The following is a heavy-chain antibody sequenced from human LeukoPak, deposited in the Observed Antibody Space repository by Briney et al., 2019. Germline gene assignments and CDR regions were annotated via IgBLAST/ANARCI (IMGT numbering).Heavy chain of an antibody. J-gene: IGHJ5*02. D-gene: IGHD3-22*01. CDR2: IRSNSDGGTI. Sequence: GGSLRLSCATSGFTFSNAWMNCVRQAPGKGLERVGRIRSNSDGGTIDYAAPGKGRFTLSRDDSKTTLYLQMNSLQTEDTAVYYCATDFYDSTWGQGTLVTVSS. CDR3: ATDFYDST. V-gene: IGHV3-15*07. CDR1: GFTFSNAW.